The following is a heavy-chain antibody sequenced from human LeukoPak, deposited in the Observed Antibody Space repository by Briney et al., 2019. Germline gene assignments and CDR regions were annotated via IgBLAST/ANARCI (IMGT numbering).Heavy chain of an antibody. J-gene: IGHJ3*02. Sequence: GGSLRLSCAASGFTFSSYAMHWVSQAPGKGLEWVAVISYDGSNKYYADSVKGRFTISRDNSKNTLYLQMNSLRAEDTAVYYCASRPDEAAFDIWGQGTMVTVSS. CDR3: ASRPDEAAFDI. V-gene: IGHV3-30-3*01. CDR2: ISYDGSNK. CDR1: GFTFSSYA.